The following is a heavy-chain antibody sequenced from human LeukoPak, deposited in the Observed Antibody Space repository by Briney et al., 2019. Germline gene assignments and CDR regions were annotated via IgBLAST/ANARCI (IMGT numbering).Heavy chain of an antibody. CDR3: ARGFAGGPPGVYASDY. CDR2: FDPEDGET. D-gene: IGHD6-6*01. J-gene: IGHJ4*02. CDR1: GYILSKLS. V-gene: IGHV1-24*01. Sequence: ASVKVSCKVSGYILSKLSMHWVRQAPGKGLEWMGGFDPEDGETIYAQKFQGRVTMTDDISTDIAYMDLSSLRSEDTAVYYCARGFAGGPPGVYASDYWGQGTLVTVSS.